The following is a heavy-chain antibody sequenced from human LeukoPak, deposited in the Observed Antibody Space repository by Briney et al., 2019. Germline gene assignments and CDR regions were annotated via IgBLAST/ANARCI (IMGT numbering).Heavy chain of an antibody. CDR1: GGTFSSYA. Sequence: SVKVSCKASGGTFSSYAISWVRQAPGQGLEWMGGIIPIFGTANYAQKFQGRVTITADESTSTAYMELSSLRSEDTAVYYCARDGRRDGYNFNYWGQGTLVTVSS. V-gene: IGHV1-69*13. CDR2: IIPIFGTA. J-gene: IGHJ4*02. D-gene: IGHD5-24*01. CDR3: ARDGRRDGYNFNY.